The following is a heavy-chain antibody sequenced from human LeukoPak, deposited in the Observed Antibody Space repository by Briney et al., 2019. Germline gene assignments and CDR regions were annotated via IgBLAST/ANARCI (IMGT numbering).Heavy chain of an antibody. CDR2: IYYSGST. CDR1: GGSISSYY. D-gene: IGHD3-10*01. V-gene: IGHV4-59*08. J-gene: IGHJ3*02. CDR3: ARRLWFGELSPHDAFDI. Sequence: SETLSLTCTVSGGSISSYYWNWIRQPPGKGLEWIGYIYYSGSTNYNPSLKSRVTISVDTSKNQFSLKLSSVTAADTAVYYCARRLWFGELSPHDAFDIWGQGTMVTVSS.